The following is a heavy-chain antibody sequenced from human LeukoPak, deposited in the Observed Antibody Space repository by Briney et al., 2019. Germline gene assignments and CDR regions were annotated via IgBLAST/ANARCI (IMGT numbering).Heavy chain of an antibody. J-gene: IGHJ4*02. Sequence: GASVKVSCKACEGTFSSYAISCVRQAPGQGLEWMGGIIPIFGTANYAQKFQGRVTITADKSTSTAYMELSSLRSEDTAVYYCASWRSYYDSSGYFYWGQGTLVTVSS. CDR3: ASWRSYYDSSGYFY. CDR1: EGTFSSYA. D-gene: IGHD3-22*01. V-gene: IGHV1-69*06. CDR2: IIPIFGTA.